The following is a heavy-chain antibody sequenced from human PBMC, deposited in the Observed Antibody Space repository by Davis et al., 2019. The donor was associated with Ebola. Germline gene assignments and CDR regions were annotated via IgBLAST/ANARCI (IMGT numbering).Heavy chain of an antibody. CDR2: IYYSGNT. D-gene: IGHD3-3*01. CDR3: ARVDYDFWSGYYTGNWFDP. CDR1: GGSISSYY. J-gene: IGHJ5*02. V-gene: IGHV4-59*01. Sequence: SETLSLTCTVSGGSISSYYWSWIRQPPGKGLEWIGYIYYSGNTNYNPSPKSRVTISVDTSKNQFSLKLSSLTAADTAVYYCARVDYDFWSGYYTGNWFDPWGQGTLVTVSS.